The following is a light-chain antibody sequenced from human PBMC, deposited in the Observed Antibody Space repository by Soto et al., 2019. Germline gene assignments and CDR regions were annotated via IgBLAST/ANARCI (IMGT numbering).Light chain of an antibody. Sequence: DIQMTQSPSSLSASVGDRVTITCRASQSISNYLNWYQQKPGKAPKLVIYAASSLQSGVPSRFGGSGSCTDFTLTTSSLQPEDFPTYYCQQSYSTPYTFGQGPKVDI. V-gene: IGKV1-39*01. CDR2: AAS. CDR1: QSISNY. J-gene: IGKJ2*01. CDR3: QQSYSTPYT.